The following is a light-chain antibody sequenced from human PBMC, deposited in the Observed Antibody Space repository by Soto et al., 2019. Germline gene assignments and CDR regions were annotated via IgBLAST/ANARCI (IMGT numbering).Light chain of an antibody. CDR2: APS. V-gene: IGKV1-27*01. CDR3: HKYNSALLT. CDR1: QGIYNY. J-gene: IGKJ5*01. Sequence: DIQMTQSPSSLSASVGDRVTITCRASQGIYNYLAWYQQKPGKAPKLLIYAPSTLEAGVPSRFSGSGSGTDFTLTISSLQPEDVATYYCHKYNSALLTFSQGTRLEIK.